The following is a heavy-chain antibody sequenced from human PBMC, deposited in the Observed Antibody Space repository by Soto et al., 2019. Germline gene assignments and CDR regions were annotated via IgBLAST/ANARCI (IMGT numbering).Heavy chain of an antibody. D-gene: IGHD2-2*01. CDR1: GGSFSAYY. CDR2: INHSGST. J-gene: IGHJ6*02. CDR3: ARGSTRKHCSRTTCYAGYYSGMDV. Sequence: QVQLQQWGAGLLKPSETLSLTCAVYGGSFSAYYWSWIRQSPGKGLEWIGEINHSGSTKYNPSLNSRVTISLDSSKNQFSLRLTSVTAADTAVFYCARGSTRKHCSRTTCYAGYYSGMDVWGQGTTVTVSS. V-gene: IGHV4-34*01.